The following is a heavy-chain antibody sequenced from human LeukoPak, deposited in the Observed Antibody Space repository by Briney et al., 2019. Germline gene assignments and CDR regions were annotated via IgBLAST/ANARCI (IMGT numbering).Heavy chain of an antibody. J-gene: IGHJ6*03. CDR1: GYTFTGYY. CDR3: ASSYSSSWYNYYYYMDV. V-gene: IGHV1-2*02. CDR2: INPNSGGT. D-gene: IGHD6-13*01. Sequence: GASVKVSCKASGYTFTGYYMHWVRQAPGQGLEWMGWINPNSGGTNYAQKFQGRVTMTRDTSISTAYMELSRLRPDDTAVYYCASSYSSSWYNYYYYMDVWGKGTTVTVSS.